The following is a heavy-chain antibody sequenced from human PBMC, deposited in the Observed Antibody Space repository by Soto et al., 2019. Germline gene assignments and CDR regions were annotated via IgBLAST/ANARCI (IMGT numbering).Heavy chain of an antibody. CDR3: AWGGAAAGTVYYYYGMDV. J-gene: IGHJ6*02. V-gene: IGHV1-18*01. Sequence: EASVKVSCKASGYTFTSYGISWVRQAPGQGLEWMGWISAYNGNTNYAQKLQGRVTMTTDTSTSTAYMELRSLRSDDTAVYYCAWGGAAAGTVYYYYGMDVWGQGTTVTVSS. CDR2: ISAYNGNT. D-gene: IGHD6-13*01. CDR1: GYTFTSYG.